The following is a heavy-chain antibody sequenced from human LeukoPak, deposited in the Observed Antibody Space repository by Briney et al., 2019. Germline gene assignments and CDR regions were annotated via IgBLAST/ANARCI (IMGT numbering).Heavy chain of an antibody. CDR2: ISGSGGST. V-gene: IGHV3-23*01. D-gene: IGHD3-22*01. CDR1: RFTFSSYA. Sequence: GGSLRLSCAASRFTFSSYAMSWVRQAPGKGLEWVSAISGSGGSTYYADSVKGRFTISRDNSKNTLYLQMNSLRAEDTAVYYCAKLTGDAYYYDSSGYYWGQGTLVTVSS. J-gene: IGHJ4*02. CDR3: AKLTGDAYYYDSSGYY.